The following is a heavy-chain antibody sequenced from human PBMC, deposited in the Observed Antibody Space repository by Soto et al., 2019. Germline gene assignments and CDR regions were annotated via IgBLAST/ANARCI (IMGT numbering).Heavy chain of an antibody. CDR1: GYTFTGYY. CDR2: INPNSGGT. Sequence: ASVKVSCKASGYTFTGYYMHWVRQAPGQGLEWMGWINPNSGGTNYAQKFQGRVTMTRDTSISTAYMELSRLRSGDTAVYYCAREPYYYGSGSYDYWGQGTLVTVSS. CDR3: AREPYYYGSGSYDY. J-gene: IGHJ4*02. V-gene: IGHV1-2*02. D-gene: IGHD3-10*01.